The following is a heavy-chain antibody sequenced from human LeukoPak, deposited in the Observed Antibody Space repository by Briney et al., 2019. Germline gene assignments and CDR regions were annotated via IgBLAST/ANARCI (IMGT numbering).Heavy chain of an antibody. CDR1: EFTFSNYN. V-gene: IGHV3-21*01. J-gene: IGHJ5*02. CDR3: AREQNVDTTMVKFDP. D-gene: IGHD5-18*01. Sequence: GGSLRLSCAASEFTFSNYNMNWVRQAPGKGLEWVSSISSSSSYIYYADSVKGRFTISRDNAKNSLYLQMNSLRAEDTAVYYCAREQNVDTTMVKFDPWGQGTLVTVSS. CDR2: ISSSSSYI.